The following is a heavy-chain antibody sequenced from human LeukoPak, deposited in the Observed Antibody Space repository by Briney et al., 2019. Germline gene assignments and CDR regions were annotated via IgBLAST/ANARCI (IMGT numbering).Heavy chain of an antibody. V-gene: IGHV1-18*01. D-gene: IGHD3-10*01. CDR1: GYTFTSYG. CDR3: ARDPSYYYGSGSYYNVSYYYYGMDV. Sequence: ASVKVSCKASGYTFTSYGISWVRQAPGQGLEWMGWISPYNGNTNYAQKLQGRGTMTTDTSTSTAYMELRSLRSDDTAVYYCARDPSYYYGSGSYYNVSYYYYGMDVWGQGTTVTVSS. CDR2: ISPYNGNT. J-gene: IGHJ6*02.